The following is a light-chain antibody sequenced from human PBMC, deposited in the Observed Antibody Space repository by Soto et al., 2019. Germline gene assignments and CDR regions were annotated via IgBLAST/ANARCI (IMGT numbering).Light chain of an antibody. Sequence: EIVMTQSPATLSVSPGERATLSCRASESVSSNLAWYQQKPGQAPRLLIYGASTRATGIPARFSGSGSGTEFTLTISSLQSEDFAVYYCQQYKNWPPRGDTFGQGTKLEIK. V-gene: IGKV3-15*01. J-gene: IGKJ2*01. CDR1: ESVSSN. CDR3: QQYKNWPPRGDT. CDR2: GAS.